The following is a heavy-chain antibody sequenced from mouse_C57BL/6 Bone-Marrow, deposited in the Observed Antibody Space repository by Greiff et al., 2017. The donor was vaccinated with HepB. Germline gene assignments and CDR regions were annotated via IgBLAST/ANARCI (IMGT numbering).Heavy chain of an antibody. CDR1: GYTFTSYW. D-gene: IGHD1-1*01. CDR3: ARGPTVDY. CDR2: IDPNSGA. Sequence: VQLQQPGAELVKPGASVKLSCKASGYTFTSYWMHWVKQRPGRGLEWIGRIDPNSGAKYNEKFKSKATLTVDKPSSTAYMQLSSLTSEDSAVYYCARGPTVDYWGQGTTLTVSS. V-gene: IGHV1-72*01. J-gene: IGHJ2*01.